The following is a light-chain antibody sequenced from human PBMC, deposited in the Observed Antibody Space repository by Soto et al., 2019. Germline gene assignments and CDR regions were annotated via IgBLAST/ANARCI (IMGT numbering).Light chain of an antibody. CDR3: QQCRNWPRT. CDR1: QNVYNN. Sequence: EIVMTQSPSTLSVSPGEGATLSCKASQNVYNNLAWYQQRPGHPPRLLIYDASTRATGISARFSGSGYGTEFTLAISSLQSEECAVYFCQQCRNWPRTVGGGTKVEIK. CDR2: DAS. V-gene: IGKV3-15*01. J-gene: IGKJ4*01.